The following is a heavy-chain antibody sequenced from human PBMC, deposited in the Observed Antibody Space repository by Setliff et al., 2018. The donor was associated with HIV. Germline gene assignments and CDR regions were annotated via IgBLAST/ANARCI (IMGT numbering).Heavy chain of an antibody. J-gene: IGHJ6*03. CDR2: ISYDGHNK. Sequence: GGSLRLSCAASGFTFSSYGMHWVRQAPGKGLEWLAVISYDGHNKYYADSVRGRFTISRDNSKNTLYLLMNSLRVEDTAMYYCARDQDSNYEGYMDVWGKGTTVTVSS. CDR3: ARDQDSNYEGYMDV. V-gene: IGHV3-30*19. D-gene: IGHD4-4*01. CDR1: GFTFSSYG.